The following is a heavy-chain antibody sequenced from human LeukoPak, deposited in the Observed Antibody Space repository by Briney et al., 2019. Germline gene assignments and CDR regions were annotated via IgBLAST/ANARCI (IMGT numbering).Heavy chain of an antibody. J-gene: IGHJ6*03. D-gene: IGHD2/OR15-2a*01. CDR1: GFTFRSYA. V-gene: IGHV3-23*01. CDR3: AKDWGYLLGYMDV. Sequence: GGSLRLSCAASGFTFRSYAMSWVRQAPGKGLEWVSGISGSGGSTYYADSVKGRFTISRDNSKNTLYLQMNSLRAEDTAVYYCAKDWGYLLGYMDVWGKGTTVTVSS. CDR2: ISGSGGST.